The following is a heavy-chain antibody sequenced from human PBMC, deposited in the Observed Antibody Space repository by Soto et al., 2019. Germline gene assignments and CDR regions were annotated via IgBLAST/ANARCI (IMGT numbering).Heavy chain of an antibody. CDR2: IIPLFST. CDR1: GDTFRNYA. CDR3: ARDPGIAVVGRGTSFEH. D-gene: IGHD6-19*01. Sequence: QVQLVQSGAEVKKPGSSVKVSCKASGDTFRNYALTWVRQAPGQGLEWMGTIIPLFSTRYAQKFQGRVTKTADESTSTVYMDLSSLKSDDTAVYYCARDPGIAVVGRGTSFEHWGQGTLVTVSS. V-gene: IGHV1-69*18. J-gene: IGHJ4*02.